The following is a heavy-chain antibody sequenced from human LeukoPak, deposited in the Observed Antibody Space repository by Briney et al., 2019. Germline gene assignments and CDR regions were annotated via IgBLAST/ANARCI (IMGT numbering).Heavy chain of an antibody. V-gene: IGHV3-9*01. CDR1: GFTFDDYA. Sequence: GGSLRLSCAASGFTFDDYAMHWVRHAPGKGLEWVSGISWNSGSIGYADSVKGRFTISRDNAKNSLYLQMNSLRAEDTALYYCAKDVAAAGTNPFDYWGQGTLVTVSS. CDR2: ISWNSGSI. J-gene: IGHJ4*02. D-gene: IGHD6-13*01. CDR3: AKDVAAAGTNPFDY.